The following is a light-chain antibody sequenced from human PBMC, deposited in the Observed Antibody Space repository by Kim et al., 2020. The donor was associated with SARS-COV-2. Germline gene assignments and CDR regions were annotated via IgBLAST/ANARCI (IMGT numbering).Light chain of an antibody. CDR2: GKN. CDR1: SLRSYY. Sequence: SSELTQDPAVSVALGQTVRITCQGDSLRSYYATWYQQKPGQAPILVIYGKNNRPSGIPDRFSGSSSGNTASLTITGTQAGDEADYSCTPRDSNDNVVFGG. J-gene: IGLJ2*01. V-gene: IGLV3-19*01. CDR3: TPRDSNDNVV.